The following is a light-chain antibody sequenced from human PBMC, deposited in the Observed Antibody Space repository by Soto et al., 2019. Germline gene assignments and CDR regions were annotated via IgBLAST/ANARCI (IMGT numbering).Light chain of an antibody. CDR1: QRISTW. V-gene: IGKV1-5*01. CDR2: DAT. J-gene: IGKJ4*01. CDR3: LQYNTYPLT. Sequence: DIQMTQSPSTLSASVEDRVTITCRASQRISTWLAWYQQKPGKAPSLLIYDATSLDTGVPSRFSGSGSGTEFTLTTSSLQPDDFATFYCLQYNTYPLTFGGGTKVEIK.